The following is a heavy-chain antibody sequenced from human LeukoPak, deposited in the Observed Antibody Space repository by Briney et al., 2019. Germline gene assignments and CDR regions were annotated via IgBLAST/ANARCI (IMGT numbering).Heavy chain of an antibody. V-gene: IGHV1-18*01. CDR3: ARGFPPRRNYDTRGYYSYHFDY. CDR1: GYTFTSYG. J-gene: IGHJ4*02. CDR2: ISTYNGNT. Sequence: ASVKVPCKASGYTFTSYGISWVRQAPGQGLEWMGWISTYNGNTKYAQNLQGRVTMTTDTSTSTAYMELRTLRSDDTAVYYCARGFPPRRNYDTRGYYSYHFDYWGQGTLVTVSS. D-gene: IGHD3-22*01.